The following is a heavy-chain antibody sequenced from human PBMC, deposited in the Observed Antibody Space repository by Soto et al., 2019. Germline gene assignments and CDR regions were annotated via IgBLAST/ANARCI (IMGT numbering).Heavy chain of an antibody. J-gene: IGHJ6*02. Sequence: SETLSLTCAVYGGSFSGYYWSWIRQPPGKGLEWIGEINHSGSTNYNPSLKSRVTISVDTSKNQFSLKLSSVTAADTAVYYCARGRRGYGNDYGMDVWGQGTTVTVSS. CDR2: INHSGST. CDR1: GGSFSGYY. D-gene: IGHD5-12*01. V-gene: IGHV4-34*01. CDR3: ARGRRGYGNDYGMDV.